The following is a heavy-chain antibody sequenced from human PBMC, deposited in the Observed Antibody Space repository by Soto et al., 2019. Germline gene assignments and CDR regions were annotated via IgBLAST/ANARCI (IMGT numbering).Heavy chain of an antibody. CDR3: ARVNGYCCSPRCFVVRSYTMDV. CDR1: GYTFSSYG. Sequence: QVQLVQSGAEVKKPGASVKVSCKASGYTFSSYGISWVRQAPGQGLEWMGWISAYNGNTNYAQKLQGRVTMTTDTSTSTAYMELRSLRSDDTAVYYCARVNGYCCSPRCFVVRSYTMDVWGQGTTVTVSS. CDR2: ISAYNGNT. J-gene: IGHJ6*02. V-gene: IGHV1-18*01. D-gene: IGHD2-2*01.